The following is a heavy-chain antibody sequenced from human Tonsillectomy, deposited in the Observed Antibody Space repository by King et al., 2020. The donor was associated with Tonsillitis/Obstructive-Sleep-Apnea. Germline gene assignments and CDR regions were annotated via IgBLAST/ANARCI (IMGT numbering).Heavy chain of an antibody. CDR3: AKDWRGDRRTGDHVFDF. CDR2: ISYDGSNK. V-gene: IGHV3-30*18. J-gene: IGHJ6*02. CDR1: GFTFTSYG. D-gene: IGHD7-27*01. Sequence: VQLVESGGGVVQPGRSLRLSCAASGFTFTSYGMNWVRQAPGKGLEWVAVISYDGSNKNYADSVKGRFTISRDTSKNTLYLQMSSLRAEDTAVYYCAKDWRGDRRTGDHVFDFWGLGTTVTVSS.